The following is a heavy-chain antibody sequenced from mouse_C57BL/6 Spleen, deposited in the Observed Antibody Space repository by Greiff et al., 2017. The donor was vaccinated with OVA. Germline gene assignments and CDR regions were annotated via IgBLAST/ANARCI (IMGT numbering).Heavy chain of an antibody. Sequence: VQRVESGAELVKPGASVKISCKASGYAFSSYWMNWVKQRPGKGLEWIGQIYPGDGDTNYNGKFKGKATLTADKSSSTAYMQLSSLTSEDSAVYFCARDYYGSSYLDYWGQGTTLTVSS. CDR1: GYAFSSYW. J-gene: IGHJ2*01. CDR2: IYPGDGDT. V-gene: IGHV1-80*01. D-gene: IGHD1-1*01. CDR3: ARDYYGSSYLDY.